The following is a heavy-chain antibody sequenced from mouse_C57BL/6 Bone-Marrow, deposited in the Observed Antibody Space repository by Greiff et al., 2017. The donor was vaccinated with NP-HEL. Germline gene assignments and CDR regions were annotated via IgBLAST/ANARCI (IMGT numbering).Heavy chain of an antibody. Sequence: QVQLQQPGAELVKPGASVKMSCKASGYTFTSYWITWVKQRPGQGLEWIGDIYPGSGSTNYNEKFKSKATLTADTSSSTAYMQLRSLTSEDSAVYYCAREHDFGDWGQGTTLTVSS. J-gene: IGHJ2*01. V-gene: IGHV1-55*01. CDR1: GYTFTSYW. CDR3: AREHDFGD. D-gene: IGHD2-12*01. CDR2: IYPGSGST.